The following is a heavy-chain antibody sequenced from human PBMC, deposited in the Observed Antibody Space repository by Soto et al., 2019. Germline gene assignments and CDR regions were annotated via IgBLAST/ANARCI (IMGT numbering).Heavy chain of an antibody. D-gene: IGHD2-21*02. CDR2: ISYDAKVK. V-gene: IGHV3-30*18. J-gene: IGHJ4*02. CDR1: GFTFSRYG. CDR3: AKGATEMTSNYFDY. Sequence: QVQLVESGGDVVQPGRSLRLSCAASGFTFSRYGMSWVRQTPGKGLEWVAVISYDAKVKYYADSVKGRFTISRDNSKNTLYLQMNSLGAEDTAVYNCAKGATEMTSNYFDYWGPGTLATVSS.